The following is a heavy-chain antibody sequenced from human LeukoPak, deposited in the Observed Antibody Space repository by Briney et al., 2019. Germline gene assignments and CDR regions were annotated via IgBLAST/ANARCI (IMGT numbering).Heavy chain of an antibody. CDR1: GYTFTSYG. CDR2: ISADNGDI. Sequence: EASVKVSCKASGYTFTSYGISWVRQAPGQGLEWMGCISADNGDINYAQNLQGRVTMTTDTSTSTAYMELRSLRSDDSAVYYCARTEIAVAGTGGDYYYYYGMDVWGQGTTVTVSS. D-gene: IGHD6-13*01. V-gene: IGHV1-18*01. J-gene: IGHJ6*02. CDR3: ARTEIAVAGTGGDYYYYYGMDV.